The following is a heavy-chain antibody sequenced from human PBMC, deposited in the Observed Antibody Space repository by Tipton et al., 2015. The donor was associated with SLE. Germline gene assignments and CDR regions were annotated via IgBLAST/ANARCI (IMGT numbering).Heavy chain of an antibody. J-gene: IGHJ4*02. V-gene: IGHV1-18*04. Sequence: QVQLVQSGAEVKKPGASVKVSCKASGYTFTSYGISWVRQAPGQGLEWMGWISAYNGNTNYAQKLQGRVTMTTDTSKNQFSLQLSSVTAADTAVYYCAALPDSGALDYWGQGTLVTVSS. CDR1: GYTFTSYG. CDR3: AALPDSGALDY. D-gene: IGHD1-14*01. CDR2: ISAYNGNT.